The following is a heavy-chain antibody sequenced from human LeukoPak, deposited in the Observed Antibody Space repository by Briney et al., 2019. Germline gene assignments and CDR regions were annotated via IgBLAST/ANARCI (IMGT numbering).Heavy chain of an antibody. D-gene: IGHD3-16*01. Sequence: GGSLRLSCAASGFTFSSYSMNWVRQAPGKGLEWVSYISSSSSTIYYADSVKGRFTISRDNAKNSLYLQMNSLRAEDTAVYYCASFGDYFPDAFDIWGQGTMVTVSS. V-gene: IGHV3-48*01. CDR2: ISSSSSTI. CDR1: GFTFSSYS. J-gene: IGHJ3*02. CDR3: ASFGDYFPDAFDI.